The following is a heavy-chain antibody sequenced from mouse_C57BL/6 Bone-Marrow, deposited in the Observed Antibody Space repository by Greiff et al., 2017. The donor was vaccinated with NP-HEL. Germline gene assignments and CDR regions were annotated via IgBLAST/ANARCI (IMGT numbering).Heavy chain of an antibody. Sequence: EVMLVESEGGLVQPGSSMKLSCTASGFTFSDYYMAWVRQVPEKGLEWVANINYDGSSTYYLDSLKSRFIISRDNAKNNLYLQMSSLKSEDTATYYCARDREIYYYGSSSYAMDYWGQGTSVTVSS. V-gene: IGHV5-16*01. CDR2: INYDGSST. CDR1: GFTFSDYY. J-gene: IGHJ4*01. CDR3: ARDREIYYYGSSSYAMDY. D-gene: IGHD1-1*01.